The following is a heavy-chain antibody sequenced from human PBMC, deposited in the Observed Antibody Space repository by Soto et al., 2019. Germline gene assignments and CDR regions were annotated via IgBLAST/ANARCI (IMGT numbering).Heavy chain of an antibody. Sequence: QVQLVESGGGVVQPGRSLRLSCAASGFTFSSYGMHWVRQAPGKGLEWVAVIWYDGSNKYYADSVKGRFTISRDNSKNTLYLQMNSLRAEDTAVYYCAREAISSWCWFDPWGQGTLVTVSS. CDR3: AREAISSWCWFDP. D-gene: IGHD6-13*01. CDR2: IWYDGSNK. V-gene: IGHV3-33*01. CDR1: GFTFSSYG. J-gene: IGHJ5*02.